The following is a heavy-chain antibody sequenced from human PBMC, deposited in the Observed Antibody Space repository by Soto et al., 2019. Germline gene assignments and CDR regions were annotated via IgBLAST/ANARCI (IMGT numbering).Heavy chain of an antibody. D-gene: IGHD2-2*03. CDR3: ARTHSVGYYPY. CDR1: GDSISSGYH. CDR2: IYHSGTT. Sequence: SETLSLTCAVSGDSISSGYHWAWIRQPPGKGLEWIASIYHSGTTYYNPSLKSRVTISVDTSKNQFSLRLTSVTAADSAMYYCARTHSVGYYPYWGQGTLVAVSS. V-gene: IGHV4-38-2*01. J-gene: IGHJ4*02.